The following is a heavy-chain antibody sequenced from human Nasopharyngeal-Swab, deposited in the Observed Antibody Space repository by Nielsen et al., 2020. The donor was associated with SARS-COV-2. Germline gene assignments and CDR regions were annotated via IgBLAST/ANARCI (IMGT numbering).Heavy chain of an antibody. CDR2: ISGSGGST. CDR3: AKFRDIIDAFDI. D-gene: IGHD2-15*01. J-gene: IGHJ3*02. V-gene: IGHV3-23*01. Sequence: ESLKISCAASGFNFSSYAMSWVRQAPGKGLEWVSAISGSGGSTYYADSVKGRFTISRDNSKNTLYLQMNSLRAEDTAVYYCAKFRDIIDAFDIWGQGTMVTVSS. CDR1: GFNFSSYA.